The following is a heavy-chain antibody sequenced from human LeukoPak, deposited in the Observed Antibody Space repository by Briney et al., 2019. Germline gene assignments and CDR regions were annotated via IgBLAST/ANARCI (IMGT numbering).Heavy chain of an antibody. CDR3: ARVDFWSGIDY. J-gene: IGHJ4*02. V-gene: IGHV3-33*08. Sequence: GGSLRLSCAASGFSFMNAWMIWVRQAPGKGLEWVAVIWYDGSNKYYADSVKGRFTISRDNSKNTLYLQMNSLRAEDTAVYYCARVDFWSGIDYWGQGTLVTVSS. CDR1: GFSFMNAW. CDR2: IWYDGSNK. D-gene: IGHD3-3*01.